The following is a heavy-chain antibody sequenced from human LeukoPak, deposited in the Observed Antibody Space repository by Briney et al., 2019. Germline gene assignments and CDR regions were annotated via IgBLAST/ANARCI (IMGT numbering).Heavy chain of an antibody. CDR3: ARERRGGSWYYDSSGYRRSFFDY. D-gene: IGHD3-22*01. CDR1: GGSISSGGYY. J-gene: IGHJ4*02. Sequence: SETLSLTCTVSGGSISSGGYYWSWLRQHPGQGLEWIGYIYYSGSTYYNPSLKSRVTISVDTSKNQFSLKLSSVTAADTAVYYCARERRGGSWYYDSSGYRRSFFDYWGQGTLVTVSS. CDR2: IYYSGST. V-gene: IGHV4-31*03.